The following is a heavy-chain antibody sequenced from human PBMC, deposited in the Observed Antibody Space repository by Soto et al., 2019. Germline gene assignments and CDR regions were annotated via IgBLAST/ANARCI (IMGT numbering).Heavy chain of an antibody. J-gene: IGHJ6*02. CDR3: ARDLPIAAAGTYYYYCMDV. CDR2: ISYDGSNK. D-gene: IGHD6-13*01. V-gene: IGHV3-30-3*01. CDR1: RFTFSSYA. Sequence: LRLSCAASRFTFSSYAMHCVRQAPGKGLEWVAVISYDGSNKYYADSVKCRFTISRDNSKNTLYLQMNSLRAEDTAVYYCARDLPIAAAGTYYYYCMDVWGQGTTVTVSS.